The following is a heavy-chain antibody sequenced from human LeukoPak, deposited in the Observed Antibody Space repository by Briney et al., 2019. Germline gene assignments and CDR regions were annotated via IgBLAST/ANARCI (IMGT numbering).Heavy chain of an antibody. CDR2: IIPIFGTA. V-gene: IGHV1-69*05. Sequence: GASVKVSCKASGGTFSSYAISWVRQAPGQGLEWMGRIIPIFGTANYAQKFQGKVTITTDESTSTAYMELSSLRSEDTAVYYCARGRVDPGDIVVVVAATRAFDIWGQGTMVTVSS. J-gene: IGHJ3*02. D-gene: IGHD2-15*01. CDR1: GGTFSSYA. CDR3: ARGRVDPGDIVVVVAATRAFDI.